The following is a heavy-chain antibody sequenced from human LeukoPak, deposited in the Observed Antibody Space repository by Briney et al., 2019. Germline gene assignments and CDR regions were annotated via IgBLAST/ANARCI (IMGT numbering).Heavy chain of an antibody. J-gene: IGHJ3*02. Sequence: GGSLRLSYAPSGFTFSSYAMSWVRQAPGKGLEWVAVISGGGSGTYYADSVRGRFTISRDNSENTVYLQMNSLRAEDTAIYYCAKAVGSSGYFSRDAFDIWGQGTMVTVSS. CDR3: AKAVGSSGYFSRDAFDI. CDR1: GFTFSSYA. D-gene: IGHD3-22*01. CDR2: ISGGGSGT. V-gene: IGHV3-23*01.